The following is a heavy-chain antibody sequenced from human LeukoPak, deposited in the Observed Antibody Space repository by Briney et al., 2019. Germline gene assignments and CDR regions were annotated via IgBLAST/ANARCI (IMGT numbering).Heavy chain of an antibody. CDR1: GASISSYY. Sequence: PSETLSLTCTVTGASISSYYWSWIRQPPGKELEWIGYIYYTGSTDYNPSLKSRVTMSVGTSKNQFSLKLSSVTAADTAVYYCARYQGLMVRGVMVYYFDYWGQGTLVTVSS. D-gene: IGHD3-10*01. CDR2: IYYTGST. V-gene: IGHV4-59*01. CDR3: ARYQGLMVRGVMVYYFDY. J-gene: IGHJ4*02.